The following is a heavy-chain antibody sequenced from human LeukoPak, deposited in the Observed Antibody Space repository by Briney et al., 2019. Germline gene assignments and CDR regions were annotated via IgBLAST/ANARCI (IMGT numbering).Heavy chain of an antibody. D-gene: IGHD5-12*01. Sequence: GGSLRLSCAASGFTFSSYGMHWVRQAPGKGLEWVAVISYDGSNKYYADSVKGRFTISRDNSKNTLYLQMNSLRAEDTAVYYCAREWVTFSGYDWPLDYWGQGTLVTVSS. CDR2: ISYDGSNK. CDR3: AREWVTFSGYDWPLDY. CDR1: GFTFSSYG. J-gene: IGHJ4*02. V-gene: IGHV3-30*03.